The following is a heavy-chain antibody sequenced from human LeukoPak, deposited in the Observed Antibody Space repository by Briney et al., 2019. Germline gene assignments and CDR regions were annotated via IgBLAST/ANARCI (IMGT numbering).Heavy chain of an antibody. CDR2: ISSSSSTI. V-gene: IGHV3-48*04. Sequence: GGSLRLSCAASGFTFSSYSMNWVRQAPGKGLEWVSYISSSSSTIYYADSVKGRFTISRVNAKNSLYLQMNSLRAEDTAVYYCARDKQQLLNDYWGQGTLVTVSS. J-gene: IGHJ4*02. D-gene: IGHD6-13*01. CDR1: GFTFSSYS. CDR3: ARDKQQLLNDY.